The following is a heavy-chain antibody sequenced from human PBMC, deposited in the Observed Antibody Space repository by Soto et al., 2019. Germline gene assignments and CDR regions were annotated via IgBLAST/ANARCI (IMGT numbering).Heavy chain of an antibody. D-gene: IGHD6-13*01. CDR2: IYYSGST. CDR3: ARVPPGIAAAGWFDT. Sequence: SETLSLTCTVSGGSISSYYWSWIRQPPGKGLEWIGYIYYSGSTNYNPSLKSRVTISVDTSKNQFSLKLSSATAADTAVYYCARVPPGIAAAGWFDTWGQGTLVTVSS. V-gene: IGHV4-59*01. J-gene: IGHJ5*02. CDR1: GGSISSYY.